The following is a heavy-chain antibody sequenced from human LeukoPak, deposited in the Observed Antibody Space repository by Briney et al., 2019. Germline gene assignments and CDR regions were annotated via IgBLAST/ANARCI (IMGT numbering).Heavy chain of an antibody. CDR2: IWYDGSNK. J-gene: IGHJ5*02. Sequence: SGGSLRLSCAASGFTFSSYGMHWVRQAPGKGLEWVAVIWYDGSNKYYADSVKGRFTISRDNSKNTLYLQMNSLRAEDTAVYYCARGGIGGEPKTNWFDPWGQGTLVTVSS. CDR1: GFTFSSYG. V-gene: IGHV3-33*01. D-gene: IGHD3-16*01. CDR3: ARGGIGGEPKTNWFDP.